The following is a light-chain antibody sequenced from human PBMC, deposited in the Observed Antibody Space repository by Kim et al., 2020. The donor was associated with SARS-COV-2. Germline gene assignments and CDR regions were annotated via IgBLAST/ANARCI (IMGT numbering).Light chain of an antibody. Sequence: KTVTISCTRSSGRIASNYVQWYQQRPGSAPTTVIYEDNQRPSGVPDRFSGSIDSSSNSASLTISGLKTEAEADYYCQSYDSSNPVVFGGGTQLTVL. V-gene: IGLV6-57*03. CDR3: QSYDSSNPVV. J-gene: IGLJ2*01. CDR1: SGRIASNY. CDR2: EDN.